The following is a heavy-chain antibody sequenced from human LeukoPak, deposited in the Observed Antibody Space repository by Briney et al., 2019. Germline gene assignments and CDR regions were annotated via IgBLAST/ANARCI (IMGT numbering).Heavy chain of an antibody. CDR3: ARADTWNLRGSADY. J-gene: IGHJ4*02. D-gene: IGHD1-20*01. V-gene: IGHV1-18*01. CDR1: GYTFTSYG. Sequence: ASVKVSCMASGYTFTSYGISWVRQAPGEGREWMGWISAYNGNTNYAQKLQGRVTITTDTSPSPAYMELGSLRCDRTAVDSGARADTWNLRGSADYWGQGTLVTVSS. CDR2: ISAYNGNT.